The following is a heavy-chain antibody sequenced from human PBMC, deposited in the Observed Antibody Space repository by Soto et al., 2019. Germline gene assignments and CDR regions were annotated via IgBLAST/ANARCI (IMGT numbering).Heavy chain of an antibody. CDR1: GGSISSSSYY. CDR3: VRLEVTMVRGVIIGFHWFDP. V-gene: IGHV4-39*01. Sequence: SETLSLTCTVSGGSISSSSYYWGWIRQPPGKGLEWIGSIYYSGSTYYNPSLKSRVTISVDTSKNQFSLKLSSVTAADTAVYYCVRLEVTMVRGVIIGFHWFDPWGQGTLVTVSS. CDR2: IYYSGST. D-gene: IGHD3-10*01. J-gene: IGHJ5*02.